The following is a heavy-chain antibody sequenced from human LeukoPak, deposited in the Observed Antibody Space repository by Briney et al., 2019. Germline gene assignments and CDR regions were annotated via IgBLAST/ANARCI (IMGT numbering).Heavy chain of an antibody. CDR2: ISSSGSTT. J-gene: IGHJ2*01. CDR1: GFSFSNYE. Sequence: GGSLRLSCAASGFSFSNYEMKWVRQAPGKGLEWVSYISSSGSTTYYADSVKGRFTISRDNAKNSLYLQMNSLRAEDTAVYYCARDGNFYFDLWGRGTLVTVSS. CDR3: ARDGNFYFDL. V-gene: IGHV3-48*03. D-gene: IGHD1-7*01.